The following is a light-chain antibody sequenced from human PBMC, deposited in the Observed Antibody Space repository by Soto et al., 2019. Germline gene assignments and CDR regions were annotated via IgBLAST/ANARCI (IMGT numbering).Light chain of an antibody. Sequence: QSALTQPASVSGSPGQSITISCTGTSSDVGSHNFVSWYQQRPGKAPKLMIFEVTKRPSGVSSRFSASKSGNTASLTISGVRAEDEAGYYCCSYANGNTLLFGGGTKLTVL. CDR3: CSYANGNTLL. CDR1: SSDVGSHNF. V-gene: IGLV2-23*02. J-gene: IGLJ2*01. CDR2: EVT.